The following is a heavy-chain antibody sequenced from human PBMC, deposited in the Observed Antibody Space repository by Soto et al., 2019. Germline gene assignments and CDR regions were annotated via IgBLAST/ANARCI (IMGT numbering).Heavy chain of an antibody. D-gene: IGHD2-15*01. V-gene: IGHV3-21*06. CDR3: TRAHEVAWFDS. J-gene: IGHJ5*01. CDR2: ITNRGTHT. Sequence: GGSLRLSCTASGFSFSSYTMNWVRQAPGKGLQWVASITNRGTHTYSADSVEGRFTISRDNDKNSLYLQMNNLRAEDTATYYCTRAHEVAWFDSWGLGTLVTVSS. CDR1: GFSFSSYT.